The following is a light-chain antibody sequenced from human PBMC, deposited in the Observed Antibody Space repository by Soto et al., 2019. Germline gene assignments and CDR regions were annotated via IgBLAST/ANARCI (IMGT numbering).Light chain of an antibody. J-gene: IGKJ1*01. V-gene: IGKV1-5*01. CDR2: DAS. Sequence: DTQLTQSPSTLSASVGDRVTITCRASQSISTWLVWYQQKPGKAPKVLIYDASSLQSGVPSRFSGHGSGTDFTLTISSLQPDDFATYYCQQYNSYSQTFGQGTKVDIK. CDR3: QQYNSYSQT. CDR1: QSISTW.